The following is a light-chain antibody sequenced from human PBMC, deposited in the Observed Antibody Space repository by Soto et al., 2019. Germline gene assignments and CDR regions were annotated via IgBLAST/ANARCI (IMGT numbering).Light chain of an antibody. V-gene: IGKV3-11*01. Sequence: EIVLTQSPATLSLSPGERATLSCRASQSVSSYLAWYQQKPGQAPRPLIYDASNRATGTPGRFSGSGSGSDFTLTISSLEPEDFAVYYCQQRGNWPWTFGQGTKVDIK. CDR2: DAS. CDR1: QSVSSY. J-gene: IGKJ1*01. CDR3: QQRGNWPWT.